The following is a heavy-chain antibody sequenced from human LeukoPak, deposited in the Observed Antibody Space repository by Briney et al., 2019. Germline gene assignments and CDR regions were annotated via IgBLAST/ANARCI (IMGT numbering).Heavy chain of an antibody. CDR1: GFTFSTHA. CDR2: ISGGGDIT. J-gene: IGHJ4*02. Sequence: GGSLRLSCAASGFTFSTHAMRWVRQAPGKGLEWVSSISGGGDITYYADSVKGRFTISRDNAKNTLSLQMTSLRAEDTAVYYCADGAYRAKLGYWGQGTLVTVSS. CDR3: ADGAYRAKLGY. D-gene: IGHD3-16*02. V-gene: IGHV3-23*01.